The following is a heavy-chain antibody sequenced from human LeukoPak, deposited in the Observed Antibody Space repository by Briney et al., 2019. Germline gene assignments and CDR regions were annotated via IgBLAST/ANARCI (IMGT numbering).Heavy chain of an antibody. J-gene: IGHJ4*02. V-gene: IGHV4-4*02. CDR1: GDSINSLDL. CDR2: MYLSGTT. Sequence: SETLSLTCTVSGDSINSLDLWSWVRQPPGKGLEWIGEMYLSGTTHSNPSVKSRVTISIDKSKNQFFLNLSSVTAADTVVYYCAGLVGRYSSGLYYYYFDYWGRGTLVTVSS. CDR3: AGLVGRYSSGLYYYYFDY. D-gene: IGHD3-22*01.